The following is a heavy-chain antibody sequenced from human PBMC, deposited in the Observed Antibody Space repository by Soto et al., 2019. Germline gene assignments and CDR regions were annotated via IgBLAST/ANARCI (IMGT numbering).Heavy chain of an antibody. CDR1: GFTFSSYG. Sequence: PGGSLRLSCAASGFTFSSYGMHWVRQAPGKGLEWVAVISYDGSNKYYADSVKGRFTISRDNSKNTLYLQMNSLRAEDTAVYYCAKAYQLGAYYYYYGMDVWGQGTTVTVSS. D-gene: IGHD6-6*01. V-gene: IGHV3-30*18. J-gene: IGHJ6*02. CDR3: AKAYQLGAYYYYYGMDV. CDR2: ISYDGSNK.